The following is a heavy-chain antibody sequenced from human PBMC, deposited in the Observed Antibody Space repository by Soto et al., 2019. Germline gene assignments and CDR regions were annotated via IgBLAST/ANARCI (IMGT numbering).Heavy chain of an antibody. CDR3: ARDRYYYESSGF. J-gene: IGHJ3*01. V-gene: IGHV3-21*06. Sequence: GGSLRLSCVASGFTFSSYPMNWVRQAPGKGLEWVSSISSSRSYIYYAESVKGRFTISRDNAKNSLYLQMNSLRVEDTAVYYCARDRYYYESSGFWGQGTMVTVSS. CDR2: ISSSRSYI. D-gene: IGHD3-22*01. CDR1: GFTFSSYP.